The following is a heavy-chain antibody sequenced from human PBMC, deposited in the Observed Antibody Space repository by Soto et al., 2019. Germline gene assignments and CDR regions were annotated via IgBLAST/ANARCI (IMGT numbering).Heavy chain of an antibody. J-gene: IGHJ4*02. CDR3: ARDPLLDGYSYGYPPDY. V-gene: IGHV3-74*01. CDR1: GFTFSSYW. Sequence: GGSLRLSCAASGFTFSSYWMHWVRQAPGKGLVWVSRINSDGSSTSYADSVKGRFTISRDNAKNTLYLQMNSLRAEDTAVYYCARDPLLDGYSYGYPPDYWGQGTLVTVSS. CDR2: INSDGSST. D-gene: IGHD5-18*01.